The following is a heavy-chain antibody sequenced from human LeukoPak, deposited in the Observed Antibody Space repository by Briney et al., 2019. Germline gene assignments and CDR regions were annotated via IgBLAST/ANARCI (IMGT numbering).Heavy chain of an antibody. D-gene: IGHD1-26*01. CDR1: GGSISSGGYY. J-gene: IGHJ3*02. V-gene: IGHV4-31*03. CDR3: ARGDTGTYAADQDALDI. Sequence: SQTLSLTCTVSGGSISSGGYYWSWIRQHPGKGLEWIGYIYYSGSTYYNPSLKSRVTISVDTSKNQFSLKLSSVTAADTAVYYCARGDTGTYAADQDALDIWGHGTMVTVSS. CDR2: IYYSGST.